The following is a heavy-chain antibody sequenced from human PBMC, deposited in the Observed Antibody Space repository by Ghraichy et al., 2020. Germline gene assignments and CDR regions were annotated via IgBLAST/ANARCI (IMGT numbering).Heavy chain of an antibody. CDR3: ARNFGYYFYPMDV. CDR1: GFIFNTYS. Sequence: GESLNISCAASGFIFNTYSMNWVRQAPGKGLEWVSSISPNSTYIYYADSVRGRFTISRDNAKNSLYLQMNSLRAEDTALFFCARNFGYYFYPMDVWGQGTTVTVSS. V-gene: IGHV3-21*01. D-gene: IGHD3-10*01. CDR2: ISPNSTYI. J-gene: IGHJ6*02.